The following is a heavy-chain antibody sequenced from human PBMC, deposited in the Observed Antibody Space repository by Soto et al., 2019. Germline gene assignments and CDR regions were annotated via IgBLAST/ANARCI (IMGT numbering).Heavy chain of an antibody. J-gene: IGHJ5*02. CDR1: GGSFSGYY. D-gene: IGHD6-25*01. Sequence: TSETLSLTCAIYGGSFSGYYWGWIRQPPGKGLEWIGEINHSGSTNYNPSLKSRVTISVDTSKNQFSLKLSSVTAADTAVYYCARGHRDAAALRPGRWFDPWGQGTLVTVSS. CDR3: ARGHRDAAALRPGRWFDP. CDR2: INHSGST. V-gene: IGHV4-34*01.